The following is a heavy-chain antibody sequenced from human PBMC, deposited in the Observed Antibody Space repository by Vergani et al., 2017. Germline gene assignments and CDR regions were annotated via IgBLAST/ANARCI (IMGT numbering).Heavy chain of an antibody. CDR2: IDRNYGVK. D-gene: IGHD3-16*01. CDR1: GFTFQAFA. V-gene: IGHV3-9*01. CDR3: VKDNDYDADGPFDL. Sequence: VQLVESGGGVVQPGGSLRLSCTASGFTFQAFAFHWGREVSGRGLEWVSGIDRNYGVKNGNSFEGRFSISRDNAKKAVFLQMNNLRHEDTALYFCVKDNDYDADGPFDLWGRGTLVTVSS. J-gene: IGHJ2*01.